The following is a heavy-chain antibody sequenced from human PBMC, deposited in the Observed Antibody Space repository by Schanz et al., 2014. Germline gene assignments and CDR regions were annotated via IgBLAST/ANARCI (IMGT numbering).Heavy chain of an antibody. V-gene: IGHV3-23*04. Sequence: EVQLVESGGGLVQPGGSLRLSCAASGFTVSSNYMSWVRQAPGKGLEWVSGISGSGGSTYDADSVKGRFPISRDNSKNTLYLQVNSLRAEDTAVYYCAKHVRSLTGNDYWGQGTLVTVSS. CDR1: GFTVSSNY. CDR3: AKHVRSLTGNDY. CDR2: ISGSGGST. J-gene: IGHJ4*02. D-gene: IGHD3-9*01.